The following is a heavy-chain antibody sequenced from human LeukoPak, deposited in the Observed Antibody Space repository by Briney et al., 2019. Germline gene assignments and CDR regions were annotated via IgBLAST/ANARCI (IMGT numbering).Heavy chain of an antibody. D-gene: IGHD4-4*01. J-gene: IGHJ4*02. CDR1: GFTFSSYS. Sequence: GGSLRLSCAASGFTFSSYSMNWVRQAPGKGLEWVSYISSSSSTIYYADSVKGRFTISRDNAKNSLYLQMNSLRAEDTAVYYCARVRGNSAANYWGQGTLVTVSS. V-gene: IGHV3-48*01. CDR3: ARVRGNSAANY. CDR2: ISSSSSTI.